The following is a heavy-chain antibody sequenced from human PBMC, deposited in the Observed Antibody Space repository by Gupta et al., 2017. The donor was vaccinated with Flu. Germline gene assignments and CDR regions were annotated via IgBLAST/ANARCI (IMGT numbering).Heavy chain of an antibody. CDR3: AKDGGIAARLEDY. Sequence: EVHLLESGGGLVQPGGSLRLSCAASGFTFSSYAMSWVRQAPGKGLEWVSAISGSGGSTYYADSVKGRFTISRDNSKNTLFLQMNSLRAEDTAVYYCAKDGGIAARLEDYWGQGTLVTVSS. CDR1: GFTFSSYA. CDR2: ISGSGGST. J-gene: IGHJ4*02. D-gene: IGHD6-6*01. V-gene: IGHV3-23*01.